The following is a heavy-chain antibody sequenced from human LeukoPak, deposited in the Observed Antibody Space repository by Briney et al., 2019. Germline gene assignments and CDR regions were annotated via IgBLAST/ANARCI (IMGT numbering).Heavy chain of an antibody. CDR3: ARGFSGFDY. CDR1: GFTFSSYA. Sequence: GGSLRLSCAASGFTFSSYAMSLVRQAPGKGLEWVSGTSGNSGSTYYADSVKGRFTISRDNSKNTLYLQMNSLRADDTALYYCARGFSGFDYWGQGTLVTVSS. V-gene: IGHV3-23*01. J-gene: IGHJ4*02. CDR2: TSGNSGST. D-gene: IGHD1-14*01.